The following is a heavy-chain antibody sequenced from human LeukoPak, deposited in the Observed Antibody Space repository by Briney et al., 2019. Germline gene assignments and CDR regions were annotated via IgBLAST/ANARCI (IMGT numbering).Heavy chain of an antibody. Sequence: SETLSLTCAVSGGSISSGGYSWSWIRQPPGKGLEWIGYIYYSGSTYYNPSLKSRVTISVDTSKNQFSLKLSSVTAADTAVYYCARVRFGELIAFDPWGQGTLVTVSS. J-gene: IGHJ5*02. CDR1: GGSISSGGYS. V-gene: IGHV4-30-4*07. CDR3: ARVRFGELIAFDP. CDR2: IYYSGST. D-gene: IGHD3-10*01.